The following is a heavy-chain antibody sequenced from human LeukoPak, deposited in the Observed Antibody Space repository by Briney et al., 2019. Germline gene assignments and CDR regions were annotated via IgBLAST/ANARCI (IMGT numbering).Heavy chain of an antibody. V-gene: IGHV4-61*02. CDR3: ARGITGRGRFDP. Sequence: SETLSLTCTVSGGSITSGSFYWAWIRQSAGKGLEWVGRIYSSGITNYNPSLKSRLTMSIDTSKSQFFLNLSSLTAADTAVYYCARGITGRGRFDPWGQGTLVTVSS. D-gene: IGHD3-10*01. CDR1: GGSITSGSFY. J-gene: IGHJ5*02. CDR2: IYSSGIT.